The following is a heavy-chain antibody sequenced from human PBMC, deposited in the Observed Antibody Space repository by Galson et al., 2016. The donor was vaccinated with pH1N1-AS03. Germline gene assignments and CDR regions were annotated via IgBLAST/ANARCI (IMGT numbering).Heavy chain of an antibody. CDR2: IQSKFNGGAI. V-gene: IGHV3-15*01. D-gene: IGHD1-26*01. Sequence: SLRLSCAVSGLIFKNTWMSWVRQAPGMGLEWVGRIQSKFNGGAIDYAAAVTGRSTISRDDSQNTLYLQMNNLKTEDTGLYHCATDSRGGSYYGVSWGHGTLVTVSS. CDR1: GLIFKNTW. J-gene: IGHJ5*01. CDR3: ATDSRGGSYYGVS.